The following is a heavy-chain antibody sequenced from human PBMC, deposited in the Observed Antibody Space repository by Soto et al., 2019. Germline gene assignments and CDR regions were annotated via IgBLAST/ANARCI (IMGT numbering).Heavy chain of an antibody. V-gene: IGHV3-15*01. CDR2: IKSKIAGGTA. J-gene: IGHJ4*02. CDR1: GFTFTNGW. CDR3: TTDSTQTFCDGGPCYSVQTKIHDS. D-gene: IGHD2-15*01. Sequence: EVQLVESGGGLVKPGGSLRLSCAASGFTFTNGWMSWVRQAPGKGLEWVGRIKSKIAGGTADYSAPVKGRFTISRDDSXXXXXXXXXXXXXXXXXXXXCTTDSTQTFCDGGPCYSVQTKIHDSWGQGTLVTVSS.